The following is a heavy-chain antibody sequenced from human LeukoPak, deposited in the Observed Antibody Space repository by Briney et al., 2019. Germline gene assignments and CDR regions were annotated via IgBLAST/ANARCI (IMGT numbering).Heavy chain of an antibody. CDR1: VFTFSMYW. Sequence: PGGCLRLSCGASVFTFSMYWMSWVRHAPGRGLEWVANIKQDGSEKYYVDSVKGRFTISRDNAKNSLYLEMNSLRAEDTPVYNCARGLGGYGHFDYWGQGTLVTVSS. CDR2: IKQDGSEK. CDR3: ARGLGGYGHFDY. D-gene: IGHD5-12*01. V-gene: IGHV3-7*01. J-gene: IGHJ4*02.